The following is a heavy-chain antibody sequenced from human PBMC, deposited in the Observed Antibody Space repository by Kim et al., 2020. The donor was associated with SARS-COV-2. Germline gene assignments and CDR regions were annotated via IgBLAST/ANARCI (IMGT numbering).Heavy chain of an antibody. CDR1: GFTFDDYA. D-gene: IGHD3-10*01. CDR2: ISWNSGSI. CDR3: AKDIEALWFRVPSRAPYYYYYYMDV. J-gene: IGHJ6*03. V-gene: IGHV3-9*01. Sequence: GGSLRLSCAASGFTFDDYAMHWVRQAPGKGLEWVSGISWNSGSIGYADSVKGRFTISRDNAKNSLYLQMNSLRAEDTALYYCAKDIEALWFRVPSRAPYYYYYYMDVWGKGTTVTVSS.